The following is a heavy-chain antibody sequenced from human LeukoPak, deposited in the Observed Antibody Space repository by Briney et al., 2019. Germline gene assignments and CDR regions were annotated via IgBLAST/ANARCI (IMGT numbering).Heavy chain of an antibody. CDR3: ARTVLGGTVIHHYYYYMDV. CDR2: ISAYTGNT. CDR1: GYTFTNYG. J-gene: IGHJ6*03. V-gene: IGHV1-18*01. Sequence: ASVKVSCKASGYTFTNYGISWVRQAPGQGLEWMGWISAYTGNTNYAQKVQGRVTMTTDTSTSTAYMELRSLKSEDTAVYYCARTVLGGTVIHHYYYYMDVWGKGTTVTVSS. D-gene: IGHD3-16*01.